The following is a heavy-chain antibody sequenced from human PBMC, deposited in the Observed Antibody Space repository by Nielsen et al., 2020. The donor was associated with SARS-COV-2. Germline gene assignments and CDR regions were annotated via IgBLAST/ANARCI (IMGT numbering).Heavy chain of an antibody. CDR2: ISYDGSNK. CDR3: ARDPGYSGSHRGGWFDP. J-gene: IGHJ5*02. V-gene: IGHV3-30*04. CDR1: GFTFSSYA. D-gene: IGHD1-26*01. Sequence: GGSLRLSCAASGFTFSSYAMHWVRQAPGKGLEWVAVISYDGSNKYYADSVKGRFTISRDNSKNTLYLQMNSLRAEDTAVYYCARDPGYSGSHRGGWFDPWGQGTLVTVSS.